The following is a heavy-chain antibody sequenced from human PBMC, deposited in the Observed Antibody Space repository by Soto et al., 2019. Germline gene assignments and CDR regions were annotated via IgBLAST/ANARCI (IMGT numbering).Heavy chain of an antibody. V-gene: IGHV1-18*01. Sequence: QVQLVQSGAEVKKPGASVKVSCKASGYTFTSYGISWVRQAPGQGLEWMGWINAYNGNTNYAQKLQGRVTMTTDTPTGTAYXXLRSLRPDDPAVYYCARFLPPFAPWGQGPLVTVSS. CDR3: ARFLPPFAP. J-gene: IGHJ5*02. CDR2: INAYNGNT. CDR1: GYTFTSYG.